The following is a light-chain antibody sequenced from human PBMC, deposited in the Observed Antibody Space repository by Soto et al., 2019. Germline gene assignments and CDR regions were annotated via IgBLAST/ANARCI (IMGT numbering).Light chain of an antibody. J-gene: IGLJ1*01. CDR2: EVS. CDR1: SSDVGGYNY. CDR3: LSYGGSNNYV. V-gene: IGLV2-8*01. Sequence: QSVLTQPASVSGSPGQSITISCTGTSSDVGGYNYVSWYQQYPGKAPKLMIYEVSNRPPGVPGRFSGSKSGNTASLTVSGLQADDEADYYCLSYGGSNNYVFGTGTKVTVL.